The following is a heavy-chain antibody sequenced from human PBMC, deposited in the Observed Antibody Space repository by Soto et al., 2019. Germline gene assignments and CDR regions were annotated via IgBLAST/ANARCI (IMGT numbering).Heavy chain of an antibody. Sequence: SVKVSCKVSGGTFSNYAIDWVRLAPGHGLEWMGGIVPIFGTTYYTQKFQGRATIIADDSTTTAYLEMSSLRSEDTAIYYCARVEAVAGLYNYPGLDGWGQGTAVTVSS. CDR3: ARVEAVAGLYNYPGLDG. CDR2: IVPIFGTT. D-gene: IGHD6-19*01. CDR1: GGTFSNYA. J-gene: IGHJ6*02. V-gene: IGHV1-69*13.